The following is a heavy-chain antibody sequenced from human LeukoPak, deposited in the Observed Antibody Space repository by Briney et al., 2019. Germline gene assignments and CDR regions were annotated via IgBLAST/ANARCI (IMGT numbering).Heavy chain of an antibody. CDR3: AKDYGSGCSGGSCYSAEYFQH. V-gene: IGHV3-30*02. D-gene: IGHD2-15*01. Sequence: GGSLRLSCAASGFTFSSYGMHWVRQAPGKGLEWVAFIRYDGSNKYYADSVKGRFTISRDNSKNTLYLQMNSLRAEDTAVYYCAKDYGSGCSGGSCYSAEYFQHWGQGTLVTVFS. CDR2: IRYDGSNK. J-gene: IGHJ1*01. CDR1: GFTFSSYG.